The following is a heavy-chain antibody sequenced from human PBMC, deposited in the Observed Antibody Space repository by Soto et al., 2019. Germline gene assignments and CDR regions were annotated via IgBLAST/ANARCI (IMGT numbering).Heavy chain of an antibody. Sequence: QVQLVQSGAEVKKPGSSVKVSCKASGGTFSSYAISWVRQAPGQGLEWMGGIIPIFGTANYAQKFQGRVTITADESTSTAYMELSSLRSEDTVVYYCARSRVKDYGDYVWYFDYWGQGTLVTVSS. D-gene: IGHD4-17*01. J-gene: IGHJ4*02. CDR3: ARSRVKDYGDYVWYFDY. CDR2: IIPIFGTA. CDR1: GGTFSSYA. V-gene: IGHV1-69*01.